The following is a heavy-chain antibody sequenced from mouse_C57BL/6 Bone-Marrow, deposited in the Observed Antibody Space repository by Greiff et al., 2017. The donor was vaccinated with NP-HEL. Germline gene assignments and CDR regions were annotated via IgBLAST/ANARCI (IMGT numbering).Heavy chain of an antibody. D-gene: IGHD1-1*01. CDR3: ARNLGYYCSSPFAY. CDR2: IWSGGST. CDR1: GFSLTSYG. J-gene: IGHJ3*01. V-gene: IGHV2-2*01. Sequence: VQLQQSGPGLVQPSQSLSITCTVSGFSLTSYGVHWVRQSPGKGLEWLGVIWSGGSTDYNAAFISRLSISKDNSKSQVFFKMNSLQADDTAIYYCARNLGYYCSSPFAYWGQGTLVTVSA.